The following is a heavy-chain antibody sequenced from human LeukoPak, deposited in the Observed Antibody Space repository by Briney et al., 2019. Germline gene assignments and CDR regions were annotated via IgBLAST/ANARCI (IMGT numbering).Heavy chain of an antibody. J-gene: IGHJ3*02. V-gene: IGHV3-66*01. CDR1: GFTVSTNY. CDR3: ARGSRLGVVERDAFDI. D-gene: IGHD3-3*01. Sequence: GGSLRLSCAASGFTVSTNYMTWVRQAPGKGLQWVSVMYSGGSTYYADSVKGRFTISRDISKNTVYLQMNFLRAEDTAVYYCARGSRLGVVERDAFDIWGQGTMVTVSS. CDR2: MYSGGST.